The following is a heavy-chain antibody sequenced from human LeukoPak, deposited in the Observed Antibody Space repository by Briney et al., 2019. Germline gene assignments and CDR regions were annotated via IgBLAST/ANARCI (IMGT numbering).Heavy chain of an antibody. D-gene: IGHD3-16*01. J-gene: IGHJ4*02. CDR3: ARGHQYVY. CDR2: INHSGST. CDR1: GFTVSSNY. V-gene: IGHV4-34*01. Sequence: PGGSLRLSCTASGFTVSSNYMSWVRQPPGKGLEWIGEINHSGSTNYNPSLKSRVTISVDTSKNQFSLKLSSVTAADTAVYYCARGHQYVYWGQGTLVTVSS.